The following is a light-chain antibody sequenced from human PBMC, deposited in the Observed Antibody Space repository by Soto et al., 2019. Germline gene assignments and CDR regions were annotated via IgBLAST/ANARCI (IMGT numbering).Light chain of an antibody. CDR1: QSISSW. CDR2: AAS. CDR3: QQASSFPLT. Sequence: DIQMTQSPSSLSASVGDRVTITCRASQSISSWLAWYQQKPGKAPKLLIYAASSLQSGVPSRFSGSASGTYFTLTISSLQPEDFATYYCQQASSFPLTFGQGTRLEIK. J-gene: IGKJ5*01. V-gene: IGKV1-12*01.